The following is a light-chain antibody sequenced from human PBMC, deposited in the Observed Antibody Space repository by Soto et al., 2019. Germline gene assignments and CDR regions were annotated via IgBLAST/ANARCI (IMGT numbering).Light chain of an antibody. J-gene: IGKJ4*01. Sequence: EIVLTQSPDTLSLSPGERATLSCRASQSVRNNYLAWYQQKPGQAPRFLIYDASSRATGIPDRFSGSGSGTDFTLTISRLEPEDFAVYYCRQYGSTPLTFGGGTKV. V-gene: IGKV3-20*01. CDR2: DAS. CDR3: RQYGSTPLT. CDR1: QSVRNNY.